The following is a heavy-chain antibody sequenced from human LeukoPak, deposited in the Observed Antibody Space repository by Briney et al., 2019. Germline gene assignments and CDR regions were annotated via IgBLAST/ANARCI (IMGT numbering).Heavy chain of an antibody. CDR1: GGSISSYY. J-gene: IGHJ3*02. Sequence: PSETLSLTCTVSGGSISSYYWSWIRQPPGKGLEWIGYIYYSGSTNYNPSLKSRVTIPVDTSKNQFSLKLSSVTAADTAVYYCATSIGNAFDIWGQGTMVTVSS. CDR2: IYYSGST. V-gene: IGHV4-59*01. CDR3: ATSIGNAFDI. D-gene: IGHD3-22*01.